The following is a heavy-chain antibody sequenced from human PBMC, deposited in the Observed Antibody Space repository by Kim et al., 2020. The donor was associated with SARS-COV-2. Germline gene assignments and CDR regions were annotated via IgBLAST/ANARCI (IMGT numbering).Heavy chain of an antibody. Sequence: GGSLRLSCAASGFTFNKHGMHWVRQAPGKGLEWVAIIFYDGNTKYYADSVRGRFTISRDNSENTLDLQMNSLRVEDSAVYFCTTGYGVTGRLDYKMAYWGQGTPVSVSS. V-gene: IGHV3-33*01. D-gene: IGHD2-8*01. CDR2: IFYDGNTK. J-gene: IGHJ4*02. CDR1: GFTFNKHG. CDR3: TTGYGVTGRLDYKMAY.